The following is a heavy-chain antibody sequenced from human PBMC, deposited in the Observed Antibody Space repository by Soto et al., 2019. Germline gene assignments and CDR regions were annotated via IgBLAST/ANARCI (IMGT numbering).Heavy chain of an antibody. V-gene: IGHV3-23*01. Sequence: HPGGSLRLSCAASGFSFVSYAMNWVRQAPGKGLEWVSGLSGSGTSTYYADSVKGRFTISRDNSRDTLFLQMNSLTADDTAVYYCAKATTNGGWFNPFDSWGQGALVTVSS. D-gene: IGHD6-19*01. CDR2: LSGSGTST. CDR3: AKATTNGGWFNPFDS. J-gene: IGHJ4*02. CDR1: GFSFVSYA.